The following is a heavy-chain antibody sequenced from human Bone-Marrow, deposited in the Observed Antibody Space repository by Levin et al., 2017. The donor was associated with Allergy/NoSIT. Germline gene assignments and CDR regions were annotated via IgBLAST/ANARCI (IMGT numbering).Heavy chain of an antibody. CDR2: IVVGSGNT. V-gene: IGHV1-58*01. CDR3: AADPRAADAFDI. J-gene: IGHJ3*02. Sequence: SVKVSCKASGFTFTSSAVQWVRQARGQRLEWIGWIVVGSGNTNYAQKFQERVTITRDMSTSTAYMELSSLRSEDTAVYYCAADPRAADAFDIWGQGTMVTVSS. CDR1: GFTFTSSA.